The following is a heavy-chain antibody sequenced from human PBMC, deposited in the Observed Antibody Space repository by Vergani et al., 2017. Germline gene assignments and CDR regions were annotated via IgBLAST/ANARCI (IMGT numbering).Heavy chain of an antibody. CDR2: INPGDGAT. CDR3: ARSGGVGTLGHFAL. J-gene: IGHJ4*02. Sequence: EAQLTQSGTEVKKPGATVKISCKVSGFTFTDYYLHWVRVGPGKGLTWMGVINPGDGATIYAAHFQGRVTIAADTSRDTGYMELRTLIPDDTAIYFCARSGGVGTLGHFALWGQGTLVTVS. V-gene: IGHV1-69-2*01. CDR1: GFTFTDYY. D-gene: IGHD3-16*01.